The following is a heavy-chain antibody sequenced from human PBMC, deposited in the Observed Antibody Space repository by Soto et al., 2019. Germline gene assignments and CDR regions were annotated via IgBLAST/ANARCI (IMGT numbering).Heavy chain of an antibody. Sequence: EVPVVESGGGLVQPGRSLRLSCAASGFSFDDYAMHWVRQAPGKGLEWVSGISWNSGTIGHADSVKGRFTISRDNVKNTLYLPMNSLRAEGTALDYCAKNNGGHANGKGLWGQGTTVTVSS. CDR3: AKNNGGHANGKGL. D-gene: IGHD2-8*01. J-gene: IGHJ6*02. V-gene: IGHV3-9*01. CDR2: ISWNSGTI. CDR1: GFSFDDYA.